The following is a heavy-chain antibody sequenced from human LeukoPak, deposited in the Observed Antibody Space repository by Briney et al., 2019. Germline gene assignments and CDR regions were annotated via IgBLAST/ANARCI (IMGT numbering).Heavy chain of an antibody. CDR1: GGSISSYY. D-gene: IGHD3-22*01. CDR3: ARDLIRYDSSGYYYHDAFDI. CDR2: IYYSGST. V-gene: IGHV4-59*01. Sequence: SETLSLTCTVSGGSISSYYWSRIRQPPGKGLEWIGYIYYSGSTNYNPSLKSRVTISVDTSKNQFPLKLSSVTAADTAVYYCARDLIRYDSSGYYYHDAFDIWGQGTMVTVSS. J-gene: IGHJ3*02.